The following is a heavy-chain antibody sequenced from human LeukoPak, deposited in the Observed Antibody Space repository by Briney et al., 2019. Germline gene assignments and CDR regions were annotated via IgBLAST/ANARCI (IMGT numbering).Heavy chain of an antibody. V-gene: IGHV5-51*01. Sequence: GESLKISCKASGYSFTTHWIGWVRQMPGKGLEWMGIIYPGDSDTRYSPSFQGQVTISADKSISTAYLQWSSLKASDTAMYYCARHGEWELPKTNWFDPWGQGTLVTVSS. J-gene: IGHJ5*02. CDR3: ARHGEWELPKTNWFDP. D-gene: IGHD1-26*01. CDR2: IYPGDSDT. CDR1: GYSFTTHW.